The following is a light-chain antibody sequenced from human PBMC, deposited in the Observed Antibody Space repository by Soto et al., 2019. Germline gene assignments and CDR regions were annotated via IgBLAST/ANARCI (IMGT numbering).Light chain of an antibody. CDR3: NSYKSSSTLAV. CDR1: SSDVGGYNY. Sequence: QSALTQPASVSGSPGQSVTISCTGTSSDVGGYNYVSWSQQHPGKAPKLMIYEVSNRPSGVSNRFSGSKSGNTASLTISGLQAEDEADYYCNSYKSSSTLAVFGGGTKLTVL. J-gene: IGLJ3*02. V-gene: IGLV2-14*01. CDR2: EVS.